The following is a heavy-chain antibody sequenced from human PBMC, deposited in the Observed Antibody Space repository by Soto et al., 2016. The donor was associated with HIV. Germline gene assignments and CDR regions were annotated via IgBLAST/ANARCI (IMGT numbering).Heavy chain of an antibody. J-gene: IGHJ6*03. V-gene: IGHV3-64*01. CDR2: ISTTGGNT. CDR1: GFTFSNYG. CDR3: ARGVERHFYMDV. Sequence: VQLVESGGGLVQPGGSLRLSCAASGFTFSNYGFHWVRQAPGKGLEHVSAISTTGGNTYYASSLRGRFSISRDNSKNTLYLQMNSLTVEDMAVYFCARGVERHFYMDVWGKGTTVTVSS.